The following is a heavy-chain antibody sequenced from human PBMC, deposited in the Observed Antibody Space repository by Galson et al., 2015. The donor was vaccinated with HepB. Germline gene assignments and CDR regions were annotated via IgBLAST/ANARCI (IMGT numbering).Heavy chain of an antibody. J-gene: IGHJ4*02. D-gene: IGHD3-3*01. V-gene: IGHV3-74*01. CDR1: GFTFSSYW. Sequence: SLRLSCAASGFTFSSYWMSWVRQAPGKGLVWVSRINIDGSSTYYADSVKGRFTISRDNAKNTLYLQMNSLRAEDTAVYYCARARTSGYYTYWGQGTLVTVSS. CDR2: INIDGSST. CDR3: ARARTSGYYTY.